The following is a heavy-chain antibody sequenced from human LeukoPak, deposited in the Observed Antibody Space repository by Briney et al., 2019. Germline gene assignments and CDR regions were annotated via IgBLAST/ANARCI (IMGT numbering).Heavy chain of an antibody. D-gene: IGHD3-16*01. CDR2: ISGSGGTT. Sequence: GGSLRLSCAASGFTFSSYAMSWVRQAPGKGLEWVSAISGSGGTTSYADTVKGRFTISRDNSKNTLYLQMNSLRAEDTAVYYCARDASRFRPLDVWGKGTTVTVSS. V-gene: IGHV3-23*01. CDR1: GFTFSSYA. CDR3: ARDASRFRPLDV. J-gene: IGHJ6*04.